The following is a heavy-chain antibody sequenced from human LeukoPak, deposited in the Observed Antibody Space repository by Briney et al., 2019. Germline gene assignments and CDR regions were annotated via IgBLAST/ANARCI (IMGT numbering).Heavy chain of an antibody. J-gene: IGHJ4*02. CDR2: IYYSGST. CDR1: GGSISSSSYY. D-gene: IGHD3-3*01. CDR3: AREQRVVPYYFDY. V-gene: IGHV4-39*07. Sequence: SETLSLTCTVSGGSISSSSYYWGWIRQPPGKGLEWIGSIYYSGSTYYNPSLKSRVTISVDTSKNQFSLKLSSVTAADTAVYYCAREQRVVPYYFDYWGQGTLVTVSS.